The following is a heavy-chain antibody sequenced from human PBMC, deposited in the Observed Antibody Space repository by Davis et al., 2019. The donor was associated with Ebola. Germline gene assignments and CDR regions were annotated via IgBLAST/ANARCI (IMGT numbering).Heavy chain of an antibody. D-gene: IGHD3-3*01. CDR2: VSHSERER. J-gene: IGHJ4*02. CDR3: ARAGFDEVLDY. CDR1: GFIFRHYA. Sequence: PGGSLRLSCAAPGFIFRHYAMHWVRQAPGKGLEWVAVVSHSERERFYADPVKGRFTISRDNSEDTLCLQMNSLTADDTSVYYCARAGFDEVLDYWGQGNPVTVSS. V-gene: IGHV3-30*04.